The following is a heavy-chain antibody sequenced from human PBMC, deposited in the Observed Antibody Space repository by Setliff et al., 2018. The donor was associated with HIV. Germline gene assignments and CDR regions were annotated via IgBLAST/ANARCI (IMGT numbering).Heavy chain of an antibody. V-gene: IGHV4-59*12. CDR3: ARGECSGGSCYPPDY. CDR2: IYSTGDS. Sequence: KTSETLSLTCTVSGDSISSYYWSWIRQPPGKELEWIGYIYSTGDSNYNPSLKSRVTISVDTSKNQFSLKLSSVTAADTAVYYCARGECSGGSCYPPDYWGQGTLVTVSS. J-gene: IGHJ4*02. D-gene: IGHD2-15*01. CDR1: GDSISSYY.